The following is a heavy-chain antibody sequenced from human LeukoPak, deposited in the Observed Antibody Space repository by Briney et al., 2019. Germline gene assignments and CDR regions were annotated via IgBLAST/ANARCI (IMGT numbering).Heavy chain of an antibody. CDR2: NNPNSGGT. D-gene: IGHD1-26*01. Sequence: ASVKVSCKASGYTFTGYYIHWVRQAPGQGLEWMGWNNPNSGGTNYAQKFQGRVTLTRDTSIRTAYMELSRLTSDDTAVYYCAGESTETYSGNYLNWFDPWGQGTLVTVSS. CDR1: GYTFTGYY. V-gene: IGHV1-2*02. CDR3: AGESTETYSGNYLNWFDP. J-gene: IGHJ5*02.